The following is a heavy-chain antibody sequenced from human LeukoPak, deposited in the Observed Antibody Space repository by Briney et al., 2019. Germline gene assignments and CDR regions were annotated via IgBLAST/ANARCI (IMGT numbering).Heavy chain of an antibody. J-gene: IGHJ4*02. CDR2: ITPSDGTT. CDR1: GFTFSPYA. Sequence: GGSLRLSCVASGFTFSPYAMIWVRQAPGKGLEWVSTITPSDGTTYYADSVKGRFTISGDNSKNTLYLHMNSLRAEDTAVYYCATYNGEVNYRGTDWGQGTLVTVSS. V-gene: IGHV3-23*01. CDR3: ATYNGEVNYRGTD. D-gene: IGHD2-21*01.